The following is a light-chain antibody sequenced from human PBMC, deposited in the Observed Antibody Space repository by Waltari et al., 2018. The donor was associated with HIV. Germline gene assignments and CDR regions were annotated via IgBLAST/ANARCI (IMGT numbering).Light chain of an antibody. CDR3: GTWDSNLSAWI. CDR2: DNN. J-gene: IGLJ2*01. Sequence: QSVLTQSPSVSAAPGQNVTISCSGNSVNIGHNYVSWYQQVPGTAPKLLIYDNNKRPSDFPARFPAAKSGTSATLGITGLQTGDEAEYYCGTWDSNLSAWIFGGGTKLTVL. CDR1: SVNIGHNY. V-gene: IGLV1-51*01.